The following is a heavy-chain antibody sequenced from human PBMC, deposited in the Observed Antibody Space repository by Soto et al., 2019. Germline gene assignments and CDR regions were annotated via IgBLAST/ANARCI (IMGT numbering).Heavy chain of an antibody. Sequence: SETLSLTCTVSGGSVSSGSYYWSWIRQPPGKGLEWIGYIYYSGSTNYNPSLKSRVTISVDTSKNQFSLKLSSVTAADTAVYYCARDYPYCDFWSGYPNGMDVSGPGTTVTVYS. J-gene: IGHJ6*02. D-gene: IGHD3-3*01. V-gene: IGHV4-61*01. CDR1: GGSVSSGSYY. CDR2: IYYSGST. CDR3: ARDYPYCDFWSGYPNGMDV.